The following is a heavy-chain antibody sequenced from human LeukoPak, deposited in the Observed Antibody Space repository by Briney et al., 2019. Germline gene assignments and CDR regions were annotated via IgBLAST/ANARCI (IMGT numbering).Heavy chain of an antibody. V-gene: IGHV3-21*01. Sequence: GGSVRLSCAASGFTFSSYSMNWVRQAPGKGLEWVSSISSSSSYIYYADSVKGRFTISRDNAKNSLYLQMNSLRAEDTAVYYCARDPRGYYDFYWGQGTLVTASS. J-gene: IGHJ4*02. CDR2: ISSSSSYI. D-gene: IGHD3-22*01. CDR1: GFTFSSYS. CDR3: ARDPRGYYDFY.